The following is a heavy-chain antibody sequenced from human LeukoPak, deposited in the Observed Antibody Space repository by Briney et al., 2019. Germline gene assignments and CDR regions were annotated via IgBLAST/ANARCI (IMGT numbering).Heavy chain of an antibody. D-gene: IGHD2-21*02. Sequence: GGSLRLSRVASGITFSNAWMTWVRQAPGKGLEWVGRIKSKTDGGAIDYAAPVKGRFTISRDDSKKTLYLQMNSLKTEDTAVYYCTTDRHIVVLTGYLEAFDIWGQGTMVTVSS. CDR1: GITFSNAW. CDR2: IKSKTDGGAI. V-gene: IGHV3-15*01. J-gene: IGHJ3*02. CDR3: TTDRHIVVLTGYLEAFDI.